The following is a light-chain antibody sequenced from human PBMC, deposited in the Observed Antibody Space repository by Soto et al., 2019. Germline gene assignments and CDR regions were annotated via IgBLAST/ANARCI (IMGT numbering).Light chain of an antibody. Sequence: EIVLTQSPGTLSLSPGERATLSYRASQSVSSNYLAWYQQKPGQAPRLLIYSASSRATGIPDRFSGSGSGTDFTLTISRLEPEDFALYYCQEYGRSRTFGQGTKVEIK. CDR3: QEYGRSRT. CDR2: SAS. J-gene: IGKJ1*01. V-gene: IGKV3-20*01. CDR1: QSVSSNY.